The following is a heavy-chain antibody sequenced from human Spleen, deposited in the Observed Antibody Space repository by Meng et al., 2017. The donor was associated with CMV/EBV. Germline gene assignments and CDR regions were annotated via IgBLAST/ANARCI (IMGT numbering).Heavy chain of an antibody. CDR2: IPSTGNT. CDR3: SRDWGHGTQGD. D-gene: IGHD3-16*01. Sequence: CTVSLGSISSGPYYWTWIRQVPGKGLEWLGYIPSTGNTFYTSSLKSRLLMSMDTSKNQFSLKLMSVTAADTAVYYCSRDWGHGTQGDWGQGTLVTVSS. CDR1: LGSISSGPYY. J-gene: IGHJ4*02. V-gene: IGHV4-30-4*01.